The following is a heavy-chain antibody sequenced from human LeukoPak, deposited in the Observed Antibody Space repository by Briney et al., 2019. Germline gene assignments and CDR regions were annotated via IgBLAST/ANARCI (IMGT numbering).Heavy chain of an antibody. CDR2: ISTGSSTI. D-gene: IGHD5-18*01. Sequence: GGSLRLSCAASGFTFSTYSMNWVRQAPGKGLEWVSFISTGSSTIYYADSVKGRFTISGDNAKNSLYLQMNSLRDEDTAVYYCARVAEIQLWLRGAFDYWGQGTLVTVSS. J-gene: IGHJ4*02. CDR1: GFTFSTYS. V-gene: IGHV3-48*02. CDR3: ARVAEIQLWLRGAFDY.